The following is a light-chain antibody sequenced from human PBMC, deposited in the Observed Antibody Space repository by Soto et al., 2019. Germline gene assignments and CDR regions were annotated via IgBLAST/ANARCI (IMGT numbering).Light chain of an antibody. CDR2: EVS. CDR1: SSDVGSYNL. Sequence: QSVLTQPASVSGYPGQSITISCTGTSSDVGSYNLVSWYQQHPGKAPKLMIYEVSKRPSGVSNRFSGSKSGNTASLTISGLQAEDAADYYCCSYAGSSTPVVFGGGTKLTVL. CDR3: CSYAGSSTPVV. V-gene: IGLV2-23*02. J-gene: IGLJ2*01.